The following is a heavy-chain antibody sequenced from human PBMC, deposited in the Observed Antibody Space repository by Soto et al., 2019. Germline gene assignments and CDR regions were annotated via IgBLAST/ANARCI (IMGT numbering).Heavy chain of an antibody. Sequence: GGSLRLSCAASGFTFSDHWMHWVRQAAGKGLVWVSRIKGDGSYTNYADSVKGRFTIIRDNAKNTLYLQMNSLRAEDTAVYYCARLGSTNTLDISSLGTKVSGS. D-gene: IGHD1-1*01. J-gene: IGHJ3*02. CDR3: ARLGSTNTLDI. V-gene: IGHV3-74*01. CDR1: GFTFSDHW. CDR2: IKGDGSYT.